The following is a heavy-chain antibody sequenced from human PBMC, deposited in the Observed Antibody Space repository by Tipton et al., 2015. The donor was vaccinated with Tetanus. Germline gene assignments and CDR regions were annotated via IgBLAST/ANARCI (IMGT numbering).Heavy chain of an antibody. J-gene: IGHJ4*02. CDR3: ARGRTLNDFWTDSGYYFDH. D-gene: IGHD3/OR15-3a*01. Sequence: QSGAEVKKPGASVKVSCKASGYTFTSYYMHWVRQAPGQGLEWMGIINPSGGSTSYAQKFQGRVTMTRDTSTSTVYMELSSLRSEDTAVYYCARGRTLNDFWTDSGYYFDHWGQGTLVTVSS. CDR1: GYTFTSYY. V-gene: IGHV1-46*01. CDR2: INPSGGST.